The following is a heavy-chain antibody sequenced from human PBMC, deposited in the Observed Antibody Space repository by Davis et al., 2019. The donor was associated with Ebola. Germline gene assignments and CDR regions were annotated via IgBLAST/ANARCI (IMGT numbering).Heavy chain of an antibody. Sequence: ASVKVSCKVSGYTLTELSMHWVRQAPGKGLEWMGGLDPEDGETIYAQKLQGRVTMTTDTSTSTAYMELRSLRSDDTAVYYCARAKRCSGGSCYPLTDYWGQGTLVTVSS. J-gene: IGHJ4*02. CDR2: LDPEDGET. V-gene: IGHV1-24*01. D-gene: IGHD2-15*01. CDR3: ARAKRCSGGSCYPLTDY. CDR1: GYTLTELS.